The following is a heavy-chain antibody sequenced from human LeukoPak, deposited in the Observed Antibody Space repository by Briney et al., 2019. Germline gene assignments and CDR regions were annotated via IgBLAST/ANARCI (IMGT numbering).Heavy chain of an antibody. CDR1: GFTFSSYA. CDR3: ARVRQWLVHDAFDI. CDR2: ISYDGSNK. Sequence: GGSLRLSCAASGFTFSSYAMHWVRQAPGKGLEWVAVISYDGSNKYYADSVKGRFTISRDNSKNTLYLQMNSLRAEDTAVYYCARVRQWLVHDAFDIWGQGTMVTVSS. J-gene: IGHJ3*02. D-gene: IGHD6-19*01. V-gene: IGHV3-30-3*01.